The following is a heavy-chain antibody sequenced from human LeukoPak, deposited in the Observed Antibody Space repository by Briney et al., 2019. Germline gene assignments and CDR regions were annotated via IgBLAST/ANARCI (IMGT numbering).Heavy chain of an antibody. CDR1: GFTFSSYA. CDR2: ISGSGGNT. D-gene: IGHD2-2*01. J-gene: IGHJ6*03. Sequence: GGSLRLSCATSGFTFSSYAMSWVRQAPGKGLEWVSSISGSGGNTYYGGSMKGRFTISRDNSKNTLYLQMNSLRVEDTAIYYCAKGYQPPYYHYMDVWGKGTTVTISS. V-gene: IGHV3-23*01. CDR3: AKGYQPPYYHYMDV.